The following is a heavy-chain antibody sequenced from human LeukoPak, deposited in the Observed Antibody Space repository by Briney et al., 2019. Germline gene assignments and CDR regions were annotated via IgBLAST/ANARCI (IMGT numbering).Heavy chain of an antibody. V-gene: IGHV3-9*01. D-gene: IGHD6-13*01. CDR2: ISWNSGSI. J-gene: IGHJ3*02. Sequence: GGSLRLSCAASGFTFDDYAMHWVRQAPGKGLEWVSGISWNSGSIGYADSVKGRFTISRDNAKNSLYLQMNSLRAEDTALYYCAKDGVSRIAAAGTSEVAAFDIWGQGTMVTVSS. CDR1: GFTFDDYA. CDR3: AKDGVSRIAAAGTSEVAAFDI.